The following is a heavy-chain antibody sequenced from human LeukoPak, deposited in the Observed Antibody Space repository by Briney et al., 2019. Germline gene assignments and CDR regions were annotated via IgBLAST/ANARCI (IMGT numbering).Heavy chain of an antibody. CDR2: IYYSGST. CDR1: GGSISSYY. V-gene: IGHV4-59*08. J-gene: IGHJ3*02. Sequence: SETLSLTCTVSGGSISSYYWSWIRQPPGKGLEWIGYIYYSGSTNYNPSLKSRVTISVDTSKNQFSLKLSSVTAADTAVYYCARSPSTTVTTSLFSPFGVFDIWGQGTMVTVSS. D-gene: IGHD4-17*01. CDR3: ARSPSTTVTTSLFSPFGVFDI.